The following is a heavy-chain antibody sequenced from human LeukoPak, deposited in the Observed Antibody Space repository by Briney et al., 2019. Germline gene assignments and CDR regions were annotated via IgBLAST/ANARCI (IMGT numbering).Heavy chain of an antibody. CDR1: GGTFSSYA. J-gene: IGHJ4*02. CDR3: ARDLASSGYYWD. V-gene: IGHV1-18*01. CDR2: ISGHAGNT. Sequence: ASVKVSCKASGGTFSSYAISWVRQAPGQGLEWMGWISGHAGNTDYSQKFQGRVTLTTDTSTSTAYMELTTLRSDDTAVYYCARDLASSGYYWDWGQGTLVTVSS. D-gene: IGHD3-22*01.